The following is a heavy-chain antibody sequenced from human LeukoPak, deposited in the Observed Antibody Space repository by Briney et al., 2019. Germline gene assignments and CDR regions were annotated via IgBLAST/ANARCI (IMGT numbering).Heavy chain of an antibody. V-gene: IGHV5-51*01. CDR3: ARQSTLHSGWYPRYSFDI. D-gene: IGHD6-19*01. CDR1: GYSFTSYW. Sequence: GESLKISCDGSGYSFTSYWIGWVRQMPGKGLEWMGIIYPGASITSYAPSFQGQVPISADTSISTPYLQWSSLRASDTAMYYWARQSTLHSGWYPRYSFDIWGQGTMVIVSS. J-gene: IGHJ3*02. CDR2: IYPGASIT.